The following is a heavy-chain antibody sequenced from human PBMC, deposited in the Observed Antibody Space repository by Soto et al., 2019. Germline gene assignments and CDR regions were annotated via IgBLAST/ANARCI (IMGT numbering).Heavy chain of an antibody. CDR3: ARGRITGTTGGWFDP. V-gene: IGHV4-34*01. CDR2: INHSGST. CDR1: GGSFSGYY. J-gene: IGHJ5*02. Sequence: GTLSLTGAVYGGSFSGYYWSWIRQPAGKGLEWIGEINHSGSTNYNPSLKSRVTISVDTSKNQFSLKLSSVTAADTAVYYCARGRITGTTGGWFDPWGQGTLVTVSS. D-gene: IGHD1-7*01.